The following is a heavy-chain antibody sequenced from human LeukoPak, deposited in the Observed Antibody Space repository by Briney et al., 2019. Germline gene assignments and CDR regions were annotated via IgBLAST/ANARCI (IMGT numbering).Heavy chain of an antibody. CDR3: ARHAYYYGSGSYYRRGSFDY. CDR1: GGSISSYY. V-gene: IGHV4-59*08. D-gene: IGHD3-10*01. J-gene: IGHJ4*02. CDR2: IYYSGST. Sequence: KPSETLSLTCTVSGGSISSYYWSWIRQPPGKGLEWIGYIYYSGSTNYNPSLKSRVTISVDTSKNQFSLKLSSVTAADTAVYYCARHAYYYGSGSYYRRGSFDYWGQGTLVTVSS.